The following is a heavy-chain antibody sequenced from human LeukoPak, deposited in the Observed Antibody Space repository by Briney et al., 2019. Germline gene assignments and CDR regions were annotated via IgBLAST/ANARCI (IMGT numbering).Heavy chain of an antibody. Sequence: PGGSLRLSCAASGFTFDDYAMHWVRRAPGKGLEWVSGISWNSGSIGYADSVKGRFTISRDNAKNSLYLQMNSLRAEDTALYYCARSALPRYYYDSSGPRENYFDYWGQGTLVTVSS. CDR2: ISWNSGSI. J-gene: IGHJ4*02. CDR3: ARSALPRYYYDSSGPRENYFDY. CDR1: GFTFDDYA. D-gene: IGHD3-22*01. V-gene: IGHV3-9*01.